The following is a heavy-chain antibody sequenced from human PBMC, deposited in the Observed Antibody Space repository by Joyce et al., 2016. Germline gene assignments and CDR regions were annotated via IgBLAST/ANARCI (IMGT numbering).Heavy chain of an antibody. Sequence: QVQLVESGGGVVQPGRSLRLSCAAAGFSFSAYGMHWVRQAPGKGLEWVTIISYDGSKKYYADSVKGRFTISRDNSKNTLYLEMNSLRAEDMAVYYCAKELGVVVTALDVWGQGTTVTVSS. CDR3: AKELGVVVTALDV. J-gene: IGHJ6*02. CDR1: GFSFSAYG. CDR2: ISYDGSKK. V-gene: IGHV3-30*18. D-gene: IGHD2-21*02.